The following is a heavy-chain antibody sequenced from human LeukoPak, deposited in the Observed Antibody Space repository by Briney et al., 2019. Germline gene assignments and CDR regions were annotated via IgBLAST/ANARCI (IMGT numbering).Heavy chain of an antibody. CDR3: ARDRAPYGSEKLDWFDP. Sequence: SETLSLTCTVSGGSISSYYWSWIRQPPRKGLEWVGDIYYSGSTYYNPSLTSRDSISIYTSDNQFSLKLTSVTAPDTALYYCARDRAPYGSEKLDWFDPWGQGRLVGVSS. CDR2: IYYSGST. J-gene: IGHJ5*02. V-gene: IGHV4-59*12. CDR1: GGSISSYY. D-gene: IGHD3-10*01.